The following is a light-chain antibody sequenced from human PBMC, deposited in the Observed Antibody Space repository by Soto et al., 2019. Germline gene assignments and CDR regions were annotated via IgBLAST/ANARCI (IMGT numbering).Light chain of an antibody. V-gene: IGLV1-44*01. CDR1: SSNIGSNP. J-gene: IGLJ2*01. CDR3: AARDDSLNGVV. Sequence: SVLAQPPSASGTPGQRVTISCSGRSSNIGSNPVNWYQQLPGAAPKLLIYNNNQRPSGVPDRFSGSKPGPSASLAISGLQHEDEADYYCAARDDSLNGVVFVG. CDR2: NNN.